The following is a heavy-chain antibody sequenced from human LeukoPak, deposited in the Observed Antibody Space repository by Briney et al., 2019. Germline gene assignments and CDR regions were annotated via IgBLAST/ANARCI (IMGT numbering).Heavy chain of an antibody. J-gene: IGHJ6*03. CDR2: MNPNSGNT. CDR1: GYTFTSYD. Sequence: ASVKVSCKASGYTFTSYDINWVRQATGQGLEWMGWMNPNSGNTGYAQKFQGRVTITRNTSISTAYMELSSLRSEDTAVFYCARSDYYYYYMDVWGKGTTVTVSS. V-gene: IGHV1-8*03. CDR3: ARSDYYYYYMDV.